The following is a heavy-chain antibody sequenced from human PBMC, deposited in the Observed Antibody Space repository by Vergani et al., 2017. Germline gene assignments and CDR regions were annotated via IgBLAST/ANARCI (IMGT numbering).Heavy chain of an antibody. CDR1: GFTFSSYD. CDR2: IGTAGDT. CDR3: ARGYCSSTSCPYWYFDL. Sequence: VQLVESGGGLVQPGGSLRLSCAASGFTFSSYDMHWVRQATGKGLEWVSAIGTAGDTYYPGSVKGRFTISRENAKNSVYLQMNSLRAGDTAVYYCARGYCSSTSCPYWYFDLWGRGTLVTVSS. V-gene: IGHV3-13*01. D-gene: IGHD2-2*01. J-gene: IGHJ2*01.